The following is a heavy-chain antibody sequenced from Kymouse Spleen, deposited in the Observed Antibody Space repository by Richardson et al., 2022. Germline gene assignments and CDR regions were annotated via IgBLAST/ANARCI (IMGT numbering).Heavy chain of an antibody. Sequence: QVQLQQWGAGLLKPSETLSLTCAVYGGSFSGYYWSWIRQPPGKGLEWIGEINHSGSTNYNPSLKSRVTISVDTSKNQFSLKLSSVTAADTAVYYCARGRGITGTTGATGWFDPWGQGTLVTVSS. V-gene: IGHV4-34*01. CDR2: INHSGST. D-gene: IGHD1-7*01. CDR1: GGSFSGYY. J-gene: IGHJ5*02. CDR3: ARGRGITGTTGATGWFDP.